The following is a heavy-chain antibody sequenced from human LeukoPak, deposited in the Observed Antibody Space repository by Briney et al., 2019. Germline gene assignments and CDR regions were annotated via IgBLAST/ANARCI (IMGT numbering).Heavy chain of an antibody. CDR3: ARGLYDYVWGSYRHPHDY. CDR1: GGSISSGGYS. CDR2: IYHSGST. Sequence: PSETLSLTCAVSGGSISSGGYSWSWIRQPPGKGLEWIGYIYHSGSTYYNPSLKSRVTISVDTSKNQFSLKLSSVTAADTAVYYCARGLYDYVWGSYRHPHDYWGQGTLVTVSS. J-gene: IGHJ4*02. V-gene: IGHV4-30-2*01. D-gene: IGHD3-16*02.